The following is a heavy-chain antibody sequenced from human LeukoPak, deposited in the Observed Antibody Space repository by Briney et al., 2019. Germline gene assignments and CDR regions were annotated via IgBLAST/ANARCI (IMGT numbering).Heavy chain of an antibody. CDR2: ISSNGGTT. CDR3: AKDTIFGVVIDYYYYMDV. D-gene: IGHD3-3*01. CDR1: GFTFSRYT. Sequence: GGSLRLSCAASGFTFSRYTMNWVRQAPGKGLEFVSGISSNGGTTYYANSVRGRFTISRDNSKNTLYLQMGSLRGEDMAVYYCAKDTIFGVVIDYYYYMDVWGKGTTVTVSS. J-gene: IGHJ6*03. V-gene: IGHV3-64*01.